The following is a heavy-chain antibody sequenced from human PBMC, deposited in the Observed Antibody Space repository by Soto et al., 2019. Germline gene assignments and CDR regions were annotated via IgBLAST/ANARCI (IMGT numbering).Heavy chain of an antibody. J-gene: IGHJ3*02. CDR1: GYTFTSYY. V-gene: IGHV1-46*01. CDR2: INPSGGST. CDR3: ARDATMIVVVITTNCALDI. D-gene: IGHD3-22*01. Sequence: ASVKVSCKASGYTFTSYYMHWVRQAPGQGLEWMGIINPSGGSTSYAQKFQGRVTMTRDTSTSTVYMELSSLRSEDTAVYYCARDATMIVVVITTNCALDIWGQGTMVTVSS.